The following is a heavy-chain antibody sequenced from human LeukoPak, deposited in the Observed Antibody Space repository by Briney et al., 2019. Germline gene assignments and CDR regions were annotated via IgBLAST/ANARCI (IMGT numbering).Heavy chain of an antibody. V-gene: IGHV3-48*02. CDR3: ARRPYSDTSGRLSDV. CDR2: IGSSGSPT. D-gene: IGHD3-22*01. J-gene: IGHJ6*02. Sequence: GGSLRLSCAASGFACSSYNMNWVRQAPGKGLEWISYIGSSGSPTHYADSVGGRFTISRDNAKNSLYLQMNSLRDEDTAVYFCARRPYSDTSGRLSDVWGQGTTVTVSS. CDR1: GFACSSYN.